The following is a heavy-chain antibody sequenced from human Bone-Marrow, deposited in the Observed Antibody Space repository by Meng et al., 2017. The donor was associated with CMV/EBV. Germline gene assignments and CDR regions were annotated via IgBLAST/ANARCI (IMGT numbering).Heavy chain of an antibody. CDR1: VFSLSTSGMC. J-gene: IGHJ4*02. D-gene: IGHD6-13*01. CDR2: IDWDDDK. V-gene: IGHV2-70*20. Sequence: SGSPLVKLTQPLTLTYTFSVFSLSTSGMCVSWVRQPTGKALEWLALIDWDDDKYYSTSLKTRFTISKDTSKNQVVLTKTNMDPEDTASYYGARTSQLYSSSWYFDYWGQGTLVTVSS. CDR3: ARTSQLYSSSWYFDY.